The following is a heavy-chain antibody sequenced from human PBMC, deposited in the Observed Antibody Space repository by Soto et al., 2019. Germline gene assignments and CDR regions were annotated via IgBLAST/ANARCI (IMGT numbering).Heavy chain of an antibody. J-gene: IGHJ5*02. CDR2: LSYTGSP. Sequence: AETLSVTFTGSGGSISRRSYYWGWVRQPPVKVLEWIGSLSYTGSPSYSPSLKNRVTISVYTSKNPLSLKLDSVSAADTASYYYARLFLGITGTRGRRVGWFYPLAQGTLVAV. V-gene: IGHV4-39*01. D-gene: IGHD1-20*01. CDR3: ARLFLGITGTRGRRVGWFYP. CDR1: GGSISRRSYY.